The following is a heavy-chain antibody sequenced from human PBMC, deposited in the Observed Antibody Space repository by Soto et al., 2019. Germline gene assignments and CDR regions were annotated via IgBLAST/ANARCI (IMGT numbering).Heavy chain of an antibody. Sequence: GGSLRLSCAASGFTFSSYAMSWVRQAPGKGLEWVSAISGSGGSTYYADSVKGRFTISRDNSKNTLYLQMNSLRAEDTAVYYCARDRLDSITIFGVVSCYFDYWGQGTLVTVSS. CDR1: GFTFSSYA. J-gene: IGHJ4*02. CDR2: ISGSGGST. CDR3: ARDRLDSITIFGVVSCYFDY. V-gene: IGHV3-23*01. D-gene: IGHD3-3*01.